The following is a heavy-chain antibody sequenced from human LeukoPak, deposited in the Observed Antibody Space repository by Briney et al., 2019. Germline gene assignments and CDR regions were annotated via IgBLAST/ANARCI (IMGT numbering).Heavy chain of an antibody. D-gene: IGHD4-17*01. V-gene: IGHV1-2*02. CDR1: GYTFTGYY. Sequence: ASVKVSCKASGYTFTGYYMHWVRQAPGQGLEWMGWINPNSGGTNYAQKFQGRVTMTGDTSISTAYMELSRLRSDDTAVYYCARRTTVTTGLEFDYWGQGTLVTVSS. J-gene: IGHJ4*02. CDR2: INPNSGGT. CDR3: ARRTTVTTGLEFDY.